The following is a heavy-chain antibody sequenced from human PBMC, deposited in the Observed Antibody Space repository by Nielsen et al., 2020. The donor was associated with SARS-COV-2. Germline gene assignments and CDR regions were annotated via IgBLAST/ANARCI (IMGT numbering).Heavy chain of an antibody. D-gene: IGHD3-10*01. Sequence: GSLRLSCAASGFTFDDYGMSWVRQAPGKGLEWFSGINWNGGSTGYADSVKGRFTISRDNAKNSLYLQMNSLRAEDTALYHCASIDYGSGSYGGMDVWGQGTTVTVSS. CDR1: GFTFDDYG. V-gene: IGHV3-20*01. J-gene: IGHJ6*02. CDR2: INWNGGST. CDR3: ASIDYGSGSYGGMDV.